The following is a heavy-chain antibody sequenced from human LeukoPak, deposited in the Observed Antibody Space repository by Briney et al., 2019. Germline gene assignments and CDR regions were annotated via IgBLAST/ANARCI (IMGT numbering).Heavy chain of an antibody. CDR1: GFTFGDYA. Sequence: GSLRLSCTASGFTFGDYAMSWFRQAPGKGLEWVGFIRSKAYGGTTEYAASVKGRFTISRDDSKSIAYLQMNSLKTEDTAVYYCTSPGDTHYYYGMDVWGQGTTVTVSS. J-gene: IGHJ6*02. CDR3: TSPGDTHYYYGMDV. CDR2: IRSKAYGGTT. D-gene: IGHD2-21*01. V-gene: IGHV3-49*03.